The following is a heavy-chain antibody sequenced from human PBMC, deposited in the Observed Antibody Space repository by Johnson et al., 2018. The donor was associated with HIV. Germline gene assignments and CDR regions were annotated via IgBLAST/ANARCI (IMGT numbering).Heavy chain of an antibody. V-gene: IGHV3-23*04. CDR2: ISGSGGST. CDR1: GFTFDDYG. CDR3: TTDDEAFDI. J-gene: IGHJ3*02. Sequence: VQLVESGGGVVRPGGSLRLSCAASGFTFDDYGVSWVRQAPGKGLEWVSVISGSGGSTYYADSVKGRFTISRDDSKNTLYLQMNSLKTEDTAVYYCTTDDEAFDIWGQGTMVTVSS.